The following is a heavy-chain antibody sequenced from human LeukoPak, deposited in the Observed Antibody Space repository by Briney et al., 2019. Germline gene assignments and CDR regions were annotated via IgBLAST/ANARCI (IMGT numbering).Heavy chain of an antibody. CDR1: GFTFSDYY. V-gene: IGHV3-11*01. CDR2: ISSSGSTI. Sequence: GGSLRLSCAASGFTFSDYYMSWIRQAPGKGLEWVSYISSSGSTIYYADSVKGRFTISRDNAKNSLYLQMNSLRAEDTAVYYCARDPIPDTVTTYGEVAPHFDYWGQGTLVTVSS. CDR3: ARDPIPDTVTTYGEVAPHFDY. D-gene: IGHD4-17*01. J-gene: IGHJ4*02.